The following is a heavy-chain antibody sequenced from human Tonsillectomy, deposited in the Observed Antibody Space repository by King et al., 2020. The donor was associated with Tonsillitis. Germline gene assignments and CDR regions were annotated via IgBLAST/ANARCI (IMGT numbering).Heavy chain of an antibody. CDR1: EFTFSSSW. CDR3: ARDQAYSSFVY. Sequence: VQLVESGGGLVQPGGSLKLSCAASEFTFSSSWMTWVRQAPGKGLQWVATIKPDGGEKYYADSVKGRFTVSLDNAKNSLDLQMNSLRSEDTALYYCARDQAYSSFVYWGQGTLVTVSS. CDR2: IKPDGGEK. V-gene: IGHV3-7*04. J-gene: IGHJ4*02. D-gene: IGHD2-21*01.